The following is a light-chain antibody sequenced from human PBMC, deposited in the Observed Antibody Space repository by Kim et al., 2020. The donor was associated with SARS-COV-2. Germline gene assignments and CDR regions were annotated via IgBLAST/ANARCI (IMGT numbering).Light chain of an antibody. J-gene: IGLJ3*02. Sequence: GQRVTISCFGSSSNIGSNYVYWYQQLPGTAPKLLIYRNNQRPSGVPDRFSGSKSGTSASLAISGLRSEDEADYYCAAWDDSLSGRVFGGGTQLTVL. CDR2: RNN. CDR3: AAWDDSLSGRV. CDR1: SSNIGSNY. V-gene: IGLV1-47*01.